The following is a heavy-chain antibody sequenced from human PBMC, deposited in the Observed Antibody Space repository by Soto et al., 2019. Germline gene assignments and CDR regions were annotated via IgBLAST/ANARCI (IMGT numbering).Heavy chain of an antibody. CDR1: GFTFSSYG. CDR2: ISYDGSNK. CDR3: AKDHGVVIRYFDY. J-gene: IGHJ4*02. Sequence: ESGGGVVQPGRSLRLSCAASGFTFSSYGMHWVRQAPGKGLEWVAVISYDGSNKYYADSVKGRFTISRDNSKNTLYLQMNSLRAEDTAVYYCAKDHGVVIRYFDYWGQGTLVTVSS. V-gene: IGHV3-30*18. D-gene: IGHD3-3*01.